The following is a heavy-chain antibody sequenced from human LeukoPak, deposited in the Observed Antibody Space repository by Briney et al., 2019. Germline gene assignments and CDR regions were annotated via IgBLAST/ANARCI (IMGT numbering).Heavy chain of an antibody. D-gene: IGHD3-10*01. CDR2: IYYSGST. CDR1: GGSFSSSSYY. V-gene: IGHV4-61*01. J-gene: IGHJ4*02. CDR3: ARDFPSGAAFDY. Sequence: SETLSLTCTVSGGSFSSSSYYWTWIRQPPGKRLEYIGYIYYSGSTNYNPSFKSRVTMSVDTSKNQFSLRLSSVTAADTAVYYCARDFPSGAAFDYWGQGTLVTVSS.